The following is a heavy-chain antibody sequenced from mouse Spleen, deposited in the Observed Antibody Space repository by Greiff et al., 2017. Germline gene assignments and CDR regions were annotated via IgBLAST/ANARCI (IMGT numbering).Heavy chain of an antibody. CDR1: GYTFTDYY. J-gene: IGHJ3*01. D-gene: IGHD2-14*01. V-gene: IGHV1-19*01. Sequence: VQLKESGPVLVKPGASVKMSCKASGYTFTDYYMNWVKQSHGKSLEWIGVINPYNGGTSYNQKFKGKATLTVDKSSSTAYMELNSLTSEDSAVYYCARDYRYDPFAYWGQGTLVTVSA. CDR2: INPYNGGT. CDR3: ARDYRYDPFAY.